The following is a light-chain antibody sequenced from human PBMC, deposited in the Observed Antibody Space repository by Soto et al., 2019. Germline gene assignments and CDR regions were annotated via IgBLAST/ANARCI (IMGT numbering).Light chain of an antibody. J-gene: IGLJ2*01. Sequence: QSVLTQPPSASGTPGQRVTISCSGSSSNIGSKPVNWYQQLPGAAPKLLIHNTNQRPSGLPDRFSDSKSGTSASLAISGLQSDDEAHYYCAAWDDSLNGLVFGGGTKLTVL. CDR2: NTN. V-gene: IGLV1-44*01. CDR1: SSNIGSKP. CDR3: AAWDDSLNGLV.